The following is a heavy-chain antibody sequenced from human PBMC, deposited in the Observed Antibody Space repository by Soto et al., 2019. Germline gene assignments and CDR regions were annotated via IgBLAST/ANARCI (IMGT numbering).Heavy chain of an antibody. D-gene: IGHD1-1*01. J-gene: IGHJ4*02. CDR2: SSNSGTFS. CDR3: ARSGDNYNRLDY. Sequence: GGSLRLSCEGSGSTFSDYYVSWIRQAPGKGLEWISYSSNSGTFSRYADSVKGRFSISRDNTKNLLYLQMNSLRAEGTAVYYCARSGDNYNRLDYWGQGTPVTVSS. V-gene: IGHV3-11*06. CDR1: GSTFSDYY.